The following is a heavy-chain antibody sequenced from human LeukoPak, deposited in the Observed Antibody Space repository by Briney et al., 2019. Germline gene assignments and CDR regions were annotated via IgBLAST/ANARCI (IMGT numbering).Heavy chain of an antibody. CDR1: GFTFGSYE. CDR3: ARNVYDLRGQWLVPGFDY. Sequence: GGSLRLSCAASGFTFGSYEMNWVRQAPGKGLEWVSYIGTIISTTYYADSVKGRFTVSRDDAKSSLYLQMSSLRAEDTAAYYCARNVYDLRGQWLVPGFDYWGQGTLVTASS. CDR2: IGTIISTT. D-gene: IGHD6-19*01. J-gene: IGHJ4*02. V-gene: IGHV3-48*03.